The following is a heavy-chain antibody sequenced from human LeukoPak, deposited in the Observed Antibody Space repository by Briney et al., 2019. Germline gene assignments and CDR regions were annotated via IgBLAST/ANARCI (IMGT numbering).Heavy chain of an antibody. J-gene: IGHJ4*02. CDR2: ISYHGSNK. CDR3: GRDWLGVIWGYCDY. Sequence: RSLTLTCAASGFTFSSYYMRWFRQPPAKGLEWVAVISYHGSNKYYAHSLKSRFTISRDNSKNTLYLQLTSLTADDTAVYFCGRDWLGVIWGYCDYWGQGSLVTVSS. V-gene: IGHV3-30*01. CDR1: GFTFSSYY. D-gene: IGHD2-15*01.